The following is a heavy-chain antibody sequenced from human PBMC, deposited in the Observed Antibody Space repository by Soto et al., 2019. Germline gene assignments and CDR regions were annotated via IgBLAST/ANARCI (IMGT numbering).Heavy chain of an antibody. Sequence: GGSLSLSCAASGFTFSSYGMHWVRQAPGKGLEWVAVIWYDGSNKYYADSVKGRFTISRDNSKNTLYLQMNSLRAEDTAVYYCARDSEQWLSYFDYWGQGTLVTVSS. D-gene: IGHD6-19*01. CDR1: GFTFSSYG. CDR2: IWYDGSNK. J-gene: IGHJ4*02. V-gene: IGHV3-33*01. CDR3: ARDSEQWLSYFDY.